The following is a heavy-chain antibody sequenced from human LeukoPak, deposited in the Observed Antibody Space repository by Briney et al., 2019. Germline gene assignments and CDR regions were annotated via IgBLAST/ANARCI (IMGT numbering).Heavy chain of an antibody. CDR3: ARGAGYYGSGSYLSYYGMDV. V-gene: IGHV4-31*03. J-gene: IGHJ6*02. CDR1: GGSISSGGYY. D-gene: IGHD3-10*01. Sequence: SETLSLTCTVSGGSISSGGYYWSWIRQHPGKGLEWIGYIYYSGSTYYNPSLKSRVTISVDTSKNQFSLKLSSVTAAGTAVYYCARGAGYYGSGSYLSYYGMDVWGQGTTVTVSS. CDR2: IYYSGST.